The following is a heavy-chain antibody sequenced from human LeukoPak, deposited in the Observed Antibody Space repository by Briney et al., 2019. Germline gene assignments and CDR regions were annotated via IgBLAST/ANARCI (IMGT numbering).Heavy chain of an antibody. V-gene: IGHV4-59*04. Sequence: PSETLSLTCTVSGGSISSYYWSWIRQPPGKGLEWIGNVYYTGNTYYNSSLKSRVTISLDTSKNQFSLKVISMTAADTAVYYCARQVVVVAATYSWFDPWGQGTLVTVSS. J-gene: IGHJ5*02. CDR1: GGSISSYY. CDR3: ARQVVVVAATYSWFDP. D-gene: IGHD2-15*01. CDR2: VYYTGNT.